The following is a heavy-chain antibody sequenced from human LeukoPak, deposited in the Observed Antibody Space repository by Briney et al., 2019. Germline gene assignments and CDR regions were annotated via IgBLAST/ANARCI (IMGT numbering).Heavy chain of an antibody. Sequence: GGSLRLSCEASGFTFSNYWMHWVRHAPGKGLVWVSRINSDGSSNTYTDSVKGRFTISRDNAKNTLYLQMNSLRAEDTAVYYCAGEEYAFDVWGQGTMVTVSS. D-gene: IGHD3-10*01. J-gene: IGHJ3*01. V-gene: IGHV3-74*01. CDR3: AGEEYAFDV. CDR2: INSDGSSN. CDR1: GFTFSNYW.